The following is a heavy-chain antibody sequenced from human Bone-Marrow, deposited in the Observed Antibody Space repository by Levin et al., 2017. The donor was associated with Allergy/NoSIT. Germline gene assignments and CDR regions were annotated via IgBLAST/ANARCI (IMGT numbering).Heavy chain of an antibody. V-gene: IGHV3-15*01. CDR1: GFTFNDAW. Sequence: GESLKISCAASGFTFNDAWMSWVRQAPGKGLEWVGRIRSKSAGGTADYTAPVKGRFTISRDDSKNMLYLQMNSLKIEDTAVYYCTTIGSTRCYWCDAWGQGTLVTVSS. J-gene: IGHJ5*02. D-gene: IGHD2-2*01. CDR3: TTIGSTRCYWCDA. CDR2: IRSKSAGGTA.